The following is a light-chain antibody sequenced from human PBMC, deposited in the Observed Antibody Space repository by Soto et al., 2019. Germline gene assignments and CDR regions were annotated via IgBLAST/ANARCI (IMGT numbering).Light chain of an antibody. CDR2: GNI. CDR1: SSNIGAGYD. J-gene: IGLJ3*02. V-gene: IGLV1-40*01. Sequence: QSVLTQPPSVSVAPGQRVTISCTGSSSNIGAGYDVNWYQQLPGTAPKLLIYGNINRPSGVPDRFSGSKSGTSASLAITGLQAEDEADYYCQSYDSSLSSWVFGGGTKVTVL. CDR3: QSYDSSLSSWV.